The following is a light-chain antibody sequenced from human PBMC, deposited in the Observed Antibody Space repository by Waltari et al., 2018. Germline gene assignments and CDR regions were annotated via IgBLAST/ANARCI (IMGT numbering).Light chain of an antibody. Sequence: ETVMTQSPATLSVSPGERATLSCRASQSVSSNLAWYQQKPGQPPRLLIYGESTRAAAIPARFCCSSSGTDFTLTLSSQQSQDCAVCYYQKYKDWPPLTFGGGTKVEIK. CDR3: QKYKDWPPLT. J-gene: IGKJ4*02. CDR2: GES. CDR1: QSVSSN. V-gene: IGKV3-15*01.